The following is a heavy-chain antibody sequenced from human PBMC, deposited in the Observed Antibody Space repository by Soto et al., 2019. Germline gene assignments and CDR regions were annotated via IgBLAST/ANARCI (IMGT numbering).Heavy chain of an antibody. J-gene: IGHJ6*02. CDR1: GGSFSGYY. CDR2: IYHSGTT. V-gene: IGHV4-34*01. CDR3: ARNLAYHFGMDV. Sequence: SETLSLTCAVYGGSFSGYYWSWIRQPPGKGLEWIGEIYHSGTTNYNPSLKSRGTISMDTSKNQFSLDLISVTAADTAVYYCARNLAYHFGMDVWGQGTTVTVSS.